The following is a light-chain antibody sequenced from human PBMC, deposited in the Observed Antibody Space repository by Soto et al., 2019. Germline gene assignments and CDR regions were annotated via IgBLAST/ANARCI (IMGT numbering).Light chain of an antibody. Sequence: QSVLTQAPSASGTPGQRVTISCSGSNSNIGSNTVSWYQQVPGTAPKVLIYNNDQRPSGVPDRISGSKSGTSASLAIGGLQSEDEADYYCAAWDGSLNGWVFGGGTQLTVL. CDR1: NSNIGSNT. J-gene: IGLJ3*02. V-gene: IGLV1-44*01. CDR3: AAWDGSLNGWV. CDR2: NND.